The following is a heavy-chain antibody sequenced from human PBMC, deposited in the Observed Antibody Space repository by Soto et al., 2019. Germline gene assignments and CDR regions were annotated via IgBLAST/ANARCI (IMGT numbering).Heavy chain of an antibody. D-gene: IGHD3-22*01. CDR3: ARGAYYDSWGYRWFDP. V-gene: IGHV3-21*06. CDR1: GFTFNTYT. J-gene: IGHJ5*02. CDR2: ISSSGSYI. Sequence: EVQLVESGGGLVKPGGSLRLSCAASGFTFNTYTMNWVRQAPGKGLEWVSSISSSGSYISYADSVKGRFTISRDNAKDSLYLQMNSLRADDTAVYYCARGAYYDSWGYRWFDPWGQGTLVTDSS.